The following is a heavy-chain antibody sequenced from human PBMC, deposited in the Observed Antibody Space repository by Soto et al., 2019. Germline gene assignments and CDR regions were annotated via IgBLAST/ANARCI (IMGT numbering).Heavy chain of an antibody. CDR3: VKDRTPNWDYPGMDV. V-gene: IGHV3-64D*08. CDR1: GFTFSTYA. CDR2: IASHGATS. J-gene: IGHJ6*02. Sequence: DVHLVESGGGLVQPGGSLRLSCSASGFTFSTYAIHWVRQAPGKGLEYVSVIASHGATSYYAESVKGRFTVSRDNSKNTLYLPMSSLRAEDSAIYYCVKDRTPNWDYPGMDVWGQGTTVTVSS. D-gene: IGHD7-27*01.